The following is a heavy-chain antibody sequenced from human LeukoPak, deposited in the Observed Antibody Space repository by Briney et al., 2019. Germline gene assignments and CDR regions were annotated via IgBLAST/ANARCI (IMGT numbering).Heavy chain of an antibody. CDR3: ARNRLPTVVTPFGYYGYYMDV. J-gene: IGHJ6*03. V-gene: IGHV4-59*08. Sequence: KPSETLSLTCTVSGGSISSYYWSWIRQPPGKGLEWIGYIYYSGSTNYNPSPKSRVTISVDTSKNQFSLKLSSVTAADTAMYYCARNRLPTVVTPFGYYGYYMDVWGQGTRVTVSS. CDR1: GGSISSYY. CDR2: IYYSGST. D-gene: IGHD4-23*01.